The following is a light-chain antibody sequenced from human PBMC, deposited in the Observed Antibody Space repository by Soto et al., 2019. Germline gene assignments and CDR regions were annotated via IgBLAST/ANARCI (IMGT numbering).Light chain of an antibody. CDR3: HQYLITPKT. V-gene: IGKV4-1*01. CDR1: QSVLSRFDNEHY. J-gene: IGKJ1*01. CDR2: WAS. Sequence: DIVLTQSPQSLAVSLGESATINCKSSQSVLSRFDNEHYLGWYQQKPGQPPKMLIYWASNRQPGVPDRFSGSGSGTDFTLTISSLQAEDVAVYFCHQYLITPKTFXQGTKVDIK.